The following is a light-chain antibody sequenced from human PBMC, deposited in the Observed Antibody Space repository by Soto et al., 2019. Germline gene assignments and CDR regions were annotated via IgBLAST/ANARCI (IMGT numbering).Light chain of an antibody. J-gene: IGLJ1*01. Sequence: QSVLTQPPSVSEAPGQRVTISCTGSSSNIGAGYEAHWYQQVPGTAPKLLIYENNNRPSRVPDRLSGSKSATSASLPITGLQAEDEAEYYCQSYDSSLSGYVFGTGTKLTVL. V-gene: IGLV1-40*01. CDR3: QSYDSSLSGYV. CDR2: ENN. CDR1: SSNIGAGYE.